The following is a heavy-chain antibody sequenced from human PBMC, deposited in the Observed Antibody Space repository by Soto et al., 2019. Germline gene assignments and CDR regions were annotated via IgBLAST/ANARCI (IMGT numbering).Heavy chain of an antibody. Sequence: QDQLVQSGAEVKKPGSSVKVSCKASGGTFSSHTFSWVRQAPGQGLEWMGRIIPALGTATYAQKFQGRVTITADESATTVYMELNSLRSEYTAVYYCARPAFGDYWYFDLWGRGTLVTVSS. V-gene: IGHV1-69*08. D-gene: IGHD4-17*01. CDR3: ARPAFGDYWYFDL. J-gene: IGHJ2*01. CDR1: GGTFSSHT. CDR2: IIPALGTA.